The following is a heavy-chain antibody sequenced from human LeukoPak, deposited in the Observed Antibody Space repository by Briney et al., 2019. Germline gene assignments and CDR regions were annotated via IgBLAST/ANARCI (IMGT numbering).Heavy chain of an antibody. CDR1: GYTFTCYY. Sequence: ASVKVSCKASGYTFTCYYMHWVRQAPGQGLEWMGWINPNSGGTNYAQKFQGWVTMTRATSISTAYMELSRLRSDDTAVYYCARVSCSGGSCYEFDYWGQGPLVTVSS. CDR2: INPNSGGT. D-gene: IGHD2-15*01. J-gene: IGHJ4*02. V-gene: IGHV1-2*04. CDR3: ARVSCSGGSCYEFDY.